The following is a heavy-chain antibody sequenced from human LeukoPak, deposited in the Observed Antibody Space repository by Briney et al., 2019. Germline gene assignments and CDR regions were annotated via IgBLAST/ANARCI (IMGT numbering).Heavy chain of an antibody. CDR1: GYTFTNYY. Sequence: RRASVTVSCTASGYTFTNYYMHWVRQAPGQGLEWMGIINPSGGSTSYAQKFQGRVTMTRDTSTSTVYMELSSLRSEDTAVYYCAREIGMGAFDYYYYGMDVWGQGTTVTVSS. V-gene: IGHV1-46*01. J-gene: IGHJ6*02. D-gene: IGHD3-16*01. CDR3: AREIGMGAFDYYYYGMDV. CDR2: INPSGGST.